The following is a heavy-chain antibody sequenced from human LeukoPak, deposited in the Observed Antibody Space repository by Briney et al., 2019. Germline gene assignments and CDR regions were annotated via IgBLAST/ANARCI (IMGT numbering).Heavy chain of an antibody. J-gene: IGHJ4*02. D-gene: IGHD3-3*01. Sequence: GGSLRLSCAASGFTFSSYELNWVRQAPGKGLEWVSYISSSDSTIYYADSVKGRFTISRDNSKNTLSLQMNSLRAGETAVYYCAKDPGSTIFEPPGFDYWGQGTLVTVSS. CDR1: GFTFSSYE. CDR3: AKDPGSTIFEPPGFDY. CDR2: ISSSDSTI. V-gene: IGHV3-48*03.